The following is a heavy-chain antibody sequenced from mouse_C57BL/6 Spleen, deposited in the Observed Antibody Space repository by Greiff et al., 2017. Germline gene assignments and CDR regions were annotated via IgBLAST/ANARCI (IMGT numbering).Heavy chain of an antibody. J-gene: IGHJ4*01. CDR2: IDPSDSET. CDR1: GYTFTSYW. D-gene: IGHD3-2*02. V-gene: IGHV1-52*01. Sequence: QVQLQQSGAELVRPGSSVKLSCKASGYTFTSYWMHWVKQRPIQGLEWIGNIDPSDSETHYNQKFKDKATLTVDKSSSTAYMQLSSLTSEDSAVYYCARGGFRAAHAPRAMDYWGQGTSVTVSS. CDR3: ARGGFRAAHAPRAMDY.